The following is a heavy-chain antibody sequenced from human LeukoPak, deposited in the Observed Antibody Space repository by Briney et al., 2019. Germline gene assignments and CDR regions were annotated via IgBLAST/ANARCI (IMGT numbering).Heavy chain of an antibody. Sequence: GGSLRLSCAASGFTVSSNYMSWVRQAPGKGLEWISVIYSGGSTYYADSVKGRFTISRDNSKNTLYLQMNSLRAEDTAVYYCARGSADSSGYYWGYWGQGTLVTVSS. J-gene: IGHJ4*02. V-gene: IGHV3-53*01. CDR3: ARGSADSSGYYWGY. CDR2: IYSGGST. D-gene: IGHD3-22*01. CDR1: GFTVSSNY.